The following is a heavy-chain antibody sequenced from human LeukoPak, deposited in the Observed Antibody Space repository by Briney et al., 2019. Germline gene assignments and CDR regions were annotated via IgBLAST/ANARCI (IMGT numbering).Heavy chain of an antibody. CDR3: AKDRWLSGWYPNFDS. J-gene: IGHJ4*02. Sequence: PGWSLRLSRAGSGFTFSTFRFHWVRPAPGKGLDGVAVTSYDGTNKYFADSVTGRLTISSDNSKNTLYLQMNSLRAEDTAVYYCAKDRWLSGWYPNFDSWGQGTLVTVPS. D-gene: IGHD6-19*01. CDR1: GFTFSTFR. CDR2: TSYDGTNK. V-gene: IGHV3-30*18.